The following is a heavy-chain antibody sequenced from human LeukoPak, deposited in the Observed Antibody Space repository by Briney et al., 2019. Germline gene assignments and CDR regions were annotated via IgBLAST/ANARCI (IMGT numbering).Heavy chain of an antibody. V-gene: IGHV4-30-4*08. CDR3: ARALGYCSSTSCYNWFDP. Sequence: SQTLSLTCTVSGGSISSGDYYWSWIRQPPGKGPEWIGYIYYSGSTYYNPSLKSRVTISVDTSKNQFSLKLSSVTAADTAVYYCARALGYCSSTSCYNWFDPWGQGTLVTVSS. CDR1: GGSISSGDYY. J-gene: IGHJ5*02. CDR2: IYYSGST. D-gene: IGHD2-2*01.